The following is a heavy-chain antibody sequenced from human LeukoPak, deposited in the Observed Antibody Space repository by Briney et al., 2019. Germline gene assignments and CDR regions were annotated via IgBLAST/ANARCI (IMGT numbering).Heavy chain of an antibody. CDR1: GYTLTELS. CDR3: ATALRRVYYDSSGYYRYFDY. Sequence: ASVKVSCKVSGYTLTELSMHWVRQAPGKGLEWMGGFDPEDGETIYAQKFQGRVTMTEDTSTDTAYMELSSLRSEDTAVYYCATALRRVYYDSSGYYRYFDYWGQGTLVTVSS. V-gene: IGHV1-24*01. CDR2: FDPEDGET. J-gene: IGHJ4*02. D-gene: IGHD3-22*01.